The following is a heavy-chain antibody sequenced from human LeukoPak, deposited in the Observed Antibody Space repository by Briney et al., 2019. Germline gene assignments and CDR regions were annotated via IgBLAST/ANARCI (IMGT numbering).Heavy chain of an antibody. CDR1: GFTFSSYA. V-gene: IGHV3-30*01. CDR3: ARITGPTPDPN. D-gene: IGHD1-7*01. J-gene: IGHJ4*02. CDR2: ISYDGGNK. Sequence: PGRSLRLSCAASGFTFSSYAMHWVRQAPGRGLEWVAVISYDGGNKYYAESVKGRFTISRDNSKNTLFLQMNSRIIQDTAMYYCARITGPTPDPNRGEGTLVTVSS.